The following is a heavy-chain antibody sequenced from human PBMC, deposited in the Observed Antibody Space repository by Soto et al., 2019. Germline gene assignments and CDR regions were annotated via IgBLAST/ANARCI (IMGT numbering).Heavy chain of an antibody. Sequence: GGSLRLSCAASGFTFDDYAMHWVRQAPGKGLEWVSGISWNSGSIGYADSVKGRFTISRDNAKNSLYLQMNSLRAEDTALYYCAKDPSMTTPIGYYMDVWGKGTTVTVSS. V-gene: IGHV3-9*01. CDR2: ISWNSGSI. J-gene: IGHJ6*03. CDR3: AKDPSMTTPIGYYMDV. D-gene: IGHD4-17*01. CDR1: GFTFDDYA.